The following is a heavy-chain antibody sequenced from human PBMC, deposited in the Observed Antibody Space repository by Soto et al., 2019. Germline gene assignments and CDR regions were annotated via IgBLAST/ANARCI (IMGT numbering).Heavy chain of an antibody. CDR1: GGTFSSYA. D-gene: IGHD3-16*01. J-gene: IGHJ6*02. V-gene: IGHV1-69*01. CDR3: ARGRQLRNFYYYGMDV. Sequence: QVQLVQSGAEVKKPGSSVKVSCKASGGTFSSYAVSWVRRAPGQGLEWMGGIIPMFGTAKSAQKFQGRVTITADESTSTVYMELSSLRAEDTAVYYCARGRQLRNFYYYGMDVWGQGTTVTVSS. CDR2: IIPMFGTA.